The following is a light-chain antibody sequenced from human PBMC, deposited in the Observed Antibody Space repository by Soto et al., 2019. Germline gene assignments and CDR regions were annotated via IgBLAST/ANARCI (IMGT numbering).Light chain of an antibody. Sequence: EMVLTQSPATLSLSPGEQATLSCRASPSVTSDLAWYQQKPGQAPRLLIYGASTRATGIPARFSGSGSGTEFTLIISSLQSEDSAVYYCQQYNNWLWTFGQGTKVDI. CDR2: GAS. J-gene: IGKJ1*01. CDR1: PSVTSD. V-gene: IGKV3-15*01. CDR3: QQYNNWLWT.